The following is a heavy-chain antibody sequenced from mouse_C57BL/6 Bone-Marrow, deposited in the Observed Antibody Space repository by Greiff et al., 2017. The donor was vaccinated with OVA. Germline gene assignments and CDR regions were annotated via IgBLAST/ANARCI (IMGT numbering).Heavy chain of an antibody. CDR3: AIYYSNYGGFAY. CDR1: GFSLTSYG. CDR2: IWRGGST. Sequence: VKLMESGPGLVQPSQSLSITCTVSGFSLTSYGVHWVRQSPGKGLEWLGVIWRGGSTDYNAAFMSRLSITKDNSKSQVFFKMNSPQADDTAIYYCAIYYSNYGGFAYWGQGTLVTVSA. V-gene: IGHV2-5*01. J-gene: IGHJ3*01. D-gene: IGHD2-5*01.